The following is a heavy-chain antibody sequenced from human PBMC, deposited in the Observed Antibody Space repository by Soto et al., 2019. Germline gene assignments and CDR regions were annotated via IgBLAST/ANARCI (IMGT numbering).Heavy chain of an antibody. V-gene: IGHV3-7*01. CDR1: GFTFSAYW. CDR3: ARGYNSALDY. J-gene: IGHJ4*02. CDR2: IKQDGSEK. Sequence: AGGSLRLSCAVSGFTFSAYWMSWVRQAPGKGLEWVANIKQDGSEKHYVDSVKGRFTISRDNAKNSLYLQMNSLRAEDTALYYCARGYNSALDYWGQGALVTVSS. D-gene: IGHD6-19*01.